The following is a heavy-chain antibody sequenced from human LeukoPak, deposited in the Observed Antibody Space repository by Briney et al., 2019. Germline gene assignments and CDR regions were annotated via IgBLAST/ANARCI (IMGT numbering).Heavy chain of an antibody. D-gene: IGHD2-21*02. J-gene: IGHJ4*02. CDR1: GYTLTELS. CDR3: ATAYCGGDCRSYFDY. Sequence: GASVKVSCKVSGYTLTELSMHWVRQAPGKGLEWMGGFDPEDGETIYAQKFQGRVTMTEDTSTDTAYMGLSSLRSEDTAVYYCATAYCGGDCRSYFDYWGQGTLVTVSS. CDR2: FDPEDGET. V-gene: IGHV1-24*01.